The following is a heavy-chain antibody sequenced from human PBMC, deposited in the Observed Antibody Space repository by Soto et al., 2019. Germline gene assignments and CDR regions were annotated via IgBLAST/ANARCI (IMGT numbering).Heavy chain of an antibody. CDR1: GYIFTNYW. CDR3: ARRGAFSDFWSGSNGGFDF. V-gene: IGHV5-51*01. Sequence: GESLKIACKGSGYIFTNYWIGWVRQMPGKGLEWMGIVYPGDSDARYSLSFQGQVTISTDKSISTAYLQWTSLKASDTAIYYCARRGAFSDFWSGSNGGFDFWGQGTLVTVSS. J-gene: IGHJ4*02. CDR2: VYPGDSDA. D-gene: IGHD3-3*01.